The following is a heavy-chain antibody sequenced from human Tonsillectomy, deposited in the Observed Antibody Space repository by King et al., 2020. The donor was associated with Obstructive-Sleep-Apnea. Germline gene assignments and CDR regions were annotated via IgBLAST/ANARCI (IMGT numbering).Heavy chain of an antibody. D-gene: IGHD6-19*01. Sequence: VQLVQSGAEVKKPGSSVKVSCKASGGTFSSYAISWVRQAPGQGLEWMGRIIPILGIANYAQKFQGRVTITADKSTSTAYMELSSLRSEDTAVYYCARGKGSSGWKYYYGMDVWGQGTTVTVSS. CDR1: GGTFSSYA. CDR2: IIPILGIA. V-gene: IGHV1-69*04. CDR3: ARGKGSSGWKYYYGMDV. J-gene: IGHJ6*02.